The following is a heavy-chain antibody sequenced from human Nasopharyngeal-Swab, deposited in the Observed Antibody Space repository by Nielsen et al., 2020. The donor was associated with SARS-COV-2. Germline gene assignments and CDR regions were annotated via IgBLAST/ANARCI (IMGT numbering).Heavy chain of an antibody. D-gene: IGHD3-3*01. J-gene: IGHJ6*02. CDR1: GFTFSSYG. CDR3: ARDQLTAIFGVVISYYYYGMDV. V-gene: IGHV3-33*08. Sequence: GGSLRLSCAASGFTFSSYGMHWVRQAPGKGLEWVAVIWYDGSNKYYADSAKGRFTISRDNSKNTLYLQMNSLRAEDTAVYYCARDQLTAIFGVVISYYYYGMDVWGQGTTVTVSS. CDR2: IWYDGSNK.